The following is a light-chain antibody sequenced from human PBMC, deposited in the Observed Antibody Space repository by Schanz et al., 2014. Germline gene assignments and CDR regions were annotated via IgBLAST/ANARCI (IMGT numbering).Light chain of an antibody. CDR1: SGSVSSSDY. J-gene: IGLJ3*02. CDR2: NTD. CDR3: VLYMGSGIWV. V-gene: IGLV8-61*01. Sequence: QTVVTQEPSFSVSPGGTVTLTCGLSSGSVSSSDYPSWYQQTPGQAPRTLMFNTDTRSSGVPERFSGSILGNKAALTITGAQADDESDYYCVLYMGSGIWVFGGGTKLTVL.